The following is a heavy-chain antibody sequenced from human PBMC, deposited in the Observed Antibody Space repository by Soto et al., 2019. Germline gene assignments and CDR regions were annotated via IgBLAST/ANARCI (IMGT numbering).Heavy chain of an antibody. CDR1: EGTFSGYY. V-gene: IGHV4-34*01. CDR2: ISHSGTT. Sequence: SETLSLTYTVYEGTFSGYYGTWIRQTPGKGLEWIGEISHSGTTNYQPSLTSRVTISADPSKKQFSLNLTSVTAADSGVYYCARGECSSVYCFTRWALDFWGQGTVVTVAS. J-gene: IGHJ3*01. CDR3: ARGECSSVYCFTRWALDF. D-gene: IGHD2-2*01.